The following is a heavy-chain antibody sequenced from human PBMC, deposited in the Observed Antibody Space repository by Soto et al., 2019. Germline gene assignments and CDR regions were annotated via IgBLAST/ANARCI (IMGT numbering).Heavy chain of an antibody. J-gene: IGHJ6*02. V-gene: IGHV1-69*13. CDR2: IIPIFGTA. CDR3: PRGLQYQRLPCCMDV. Sequence: SVKVSCKASGGTFSSYAISGVRQAPGQGLGWMGGIIPIFGTANYAQKFQGRVTITPDESTRTASMELSSLRSEDTAVYFCPRGLQYQRLPCCMDVWGQGTTVTVFS. D-gene: IGHD2-2*01. CDR1: GGTFSSYA.